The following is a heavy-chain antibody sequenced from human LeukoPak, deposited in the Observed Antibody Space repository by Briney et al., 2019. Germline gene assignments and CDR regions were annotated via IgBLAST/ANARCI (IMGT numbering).Heavy chain of an antibody. CDR3: AKAGYYDSSGYYYFDY. V-gene: IGHV3-30*18. Sequence: GRSLRLSCAASGFTFSSYGMHWVRQAPGKGLEWVAVISYDGSNKYYADSVKGRFTISRDNSKNTLYPQMNSLRAEDTAVYYCAKAGYYDSSGYYYFDYWGQGTLVTVSS. J-gene: IGHJ4*02. D-gene: IGHD3-22*01. CDR2: ISYDGSNK. CDR1: GFTFSSYG.